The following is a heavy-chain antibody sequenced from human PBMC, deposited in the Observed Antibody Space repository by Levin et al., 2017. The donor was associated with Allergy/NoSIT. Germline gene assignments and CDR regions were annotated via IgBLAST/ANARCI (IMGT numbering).Heavy chain of an antibody. J-gene: IGHJ3*02. V-gene: IGHV4-59*01. CDR3: ARAEQLVFAFDI. D-gene: IGHD6-13*01. Sequence: SETLSLTCTVSGGSISSYYWSWIRQPPGKGLEWIGYIYYSGSTNYNPSLKSRVTISVDTSKNQFSLKLSSVTAADTAVYYCARAEQLVFAFDIWGQGTMVTVSS. CDR1: GGSISSYY. CDR2: IYYSGST.